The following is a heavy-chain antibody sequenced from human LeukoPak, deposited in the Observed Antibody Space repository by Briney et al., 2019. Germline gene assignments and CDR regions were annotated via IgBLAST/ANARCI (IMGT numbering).Heavy chain of an antibody. D-gene: IGHD5-18*01. J-gene: IGHJ4*02. CDR1: GYTFSSCY. Sequence: GASVTVSCKASGYTFSSCYMHWVRQAPGQGLEWMGLINPNGGSTSYAQKFQGRVTMTRDTSTSTVYMELSSLRSDDTAVYYCARAAGDTFGYRYYFDYWGQGTLVTVSS. CDR3: ARAAGDTFGYRYYFDY. CDR2: INPNGGST. V-gene: IGHV1-46*01.